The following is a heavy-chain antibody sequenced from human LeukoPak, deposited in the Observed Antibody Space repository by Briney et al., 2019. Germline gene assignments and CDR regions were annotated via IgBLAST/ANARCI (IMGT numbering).Heavy chain of an antibody. CDR3: ARDRYCSGGSCYFLDY. V-gene: IGHV3-21*01. D-gene: IGHD2-15*01. CDR1: GLTFSSYS. J-gene: IGHJ4*02. Sequence: GGSLRLSCAASGLTFSSYSMNWVRQAPGKGLEWVSSISSSSSYIYYADSVKGRFTISRDNAKNSLYLQMNSLRAEDTAVYYCARDRYCSGGSCYFLDYWGQGTLVTVSS. CDR2: ISSSSSYI.